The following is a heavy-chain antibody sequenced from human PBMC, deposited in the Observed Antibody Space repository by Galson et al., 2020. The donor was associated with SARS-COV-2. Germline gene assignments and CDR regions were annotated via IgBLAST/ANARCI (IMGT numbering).Heavy chain of an antibody. V-gene: IGHV3-48*02. J-gene: IGHJ4*02. CDR3: ARKVSPSQDPDY. Sequence: GGSLRLSCEASGFTFSAYSMNWVRQAPGKGLEWVSYISSTSSSIYYADSVKGRFTISRDNAKNSLFLQMNSLRDEDTAVYYCARKVSPSQDPDYWGQGTLVTVSS. CDR1: GFTFSAYS. CDR2: ISSTSSSI.